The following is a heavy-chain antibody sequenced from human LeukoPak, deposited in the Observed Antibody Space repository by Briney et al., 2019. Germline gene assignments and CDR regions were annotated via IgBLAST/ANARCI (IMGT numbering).Heavy chain of an antibody. D-gene: IGHD3-10*01. CDR1: GFTFSSYG. J-gene: IGHJ4*02. V-gene: IGHV3-30*18. CDR2: ISYDGSNK. Sequence: PGGSLRLSCAASGFTFSSYGMHWVRQAPGRGLEWVAVISYDGSNKYYADSVKGRFTISRDNSKNTLYLQMNSPRAEDTAVYYCAKGPLPFMVRGVIAYWGQGTLVTVSS. CDR3: AKGPLPFMVRGVIAY.